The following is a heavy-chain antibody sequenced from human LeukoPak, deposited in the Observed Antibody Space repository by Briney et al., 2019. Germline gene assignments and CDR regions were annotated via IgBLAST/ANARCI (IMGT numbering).Heavy chain of an antibody. J-gene: IGHJ4*02. CDR2: ISWNSVNI. D-gene: IGHD3-22*01. V-gene: IGHV3-9*03. CDR1: GFTLDDYA. CDR3: AKGTMIVVAVGDYFDY. Sequence: PGRSLRLSCAASGFTLDDYAMHWVRQAPGKGLEWVSGISWNSVNIGYADSVKGRFTISRDNAKNSLYLQMNSLRAEDMALYCCAKGTMIVVAVGDYFDYWGQGTLVTVSS.